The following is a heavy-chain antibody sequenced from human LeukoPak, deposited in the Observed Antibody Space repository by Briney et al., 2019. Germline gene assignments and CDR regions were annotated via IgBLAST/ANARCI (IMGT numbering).Heavy chain of an antibody. V-gene: IGHV4-34*01. CDR3: ARDRLVRGVTPTLFYYYGMDV. Sequence: SETLSPTCAVYGGSFSGYYWSWIRQPPGKGLEWIGEINHSGSTNYNPSLKSRVTISVDTSKNQFSLKLSSVTAADTAVYYCARDRLVRGVTPTLFYYYGMDVWGQGTTVTVSS. D-gene: IGHD3-10*01. CDR1: GGSFSGYY. J-gene: IGHJ6*02. CDR2: INHSGST.